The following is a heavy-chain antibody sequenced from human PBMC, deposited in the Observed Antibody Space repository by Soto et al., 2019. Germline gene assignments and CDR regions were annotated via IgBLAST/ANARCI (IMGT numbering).Heavy chain of an antibody. CDR2: INPNSGGT. Sequence: APVKVSCKASGYTFTGYYMHWVRQAPGQGLEWMGWINPNSGGTNYAQKFQGWVTMTRDTSISTAYMELSRLRSDDTAVYYCARDLRAVAGTYRGQGTLVIVSS. J-gene: IGHJ4*02. D-gene: IGHD6-19*01. V-gene: IGHV1-2*04. CDR3: ARDLRAVAGTY. CDR1: GYTFTGYY.